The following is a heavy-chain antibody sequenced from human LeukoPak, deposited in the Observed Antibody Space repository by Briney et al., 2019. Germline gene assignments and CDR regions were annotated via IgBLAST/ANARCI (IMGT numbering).Heavy chain of an antibody. Sequence: PSETLSLTCAVSGGSISSGGYYWSWIRQPAGKGLEWIGRIYTSGSTNYNPSLKSRVTMSVDTSKNQFSLKLSSVTAADTAVYYCARVIAAAGVNYYYYYMDVWGKGTTVTVSS. CDR2: IYTSGST. J-gene: IGHJ6*03. CDR3: ARVIAAAGVNYYYYYMDV. V-gene: IGHV4-61*02. D-gene: IGHD6-13*01. CDR1: GGSISSGGYY.